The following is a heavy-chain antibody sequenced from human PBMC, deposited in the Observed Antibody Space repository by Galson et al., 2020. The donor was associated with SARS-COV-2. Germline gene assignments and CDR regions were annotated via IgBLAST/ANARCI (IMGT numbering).Heavy chain of an antibody. CDR2: ISYDGSNK. Sequence: GGSLRLSCAASGFTFNTYNMHWVRQAPGRGIEWVAVISYDGSNKSYADSVKGRFTISRDNSKNTLFLQMTSLRAEDTAVYYCAREAFPQGAETALVTVCGMSVTTKKGFDHWGQGTLVTVSS. V-gene: IGHV3-30*01. CDR1: GFTFNTYN. D-gene: IGHD5-18*01. CDR3: AREAFPQGAETALVTVCGMSVTTKKGFDH. J-gene: IGHJ4*02.